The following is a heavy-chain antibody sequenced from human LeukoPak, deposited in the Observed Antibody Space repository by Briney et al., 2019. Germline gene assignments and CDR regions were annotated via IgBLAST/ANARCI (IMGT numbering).Heavy chain of an antibody. V-gene: IGHV4-34*01. CDR1: GGSFSGYY. CDR2: INHSGST. D-gene: IGHD3-22*01. CDR3: ARDRSGVIVATAEFDY. Sequence: PSETLSLTCAVYGGSFSGYYWSWIRQPPGKGLEWIGEINHSGSTNYNPSLKSRVTISVDTSKNQFSLKLSSVTAADTAVYYCARDRSGVIVATAEFDYWGQGTLVTVSS. J-gene: IGHJ4*02.